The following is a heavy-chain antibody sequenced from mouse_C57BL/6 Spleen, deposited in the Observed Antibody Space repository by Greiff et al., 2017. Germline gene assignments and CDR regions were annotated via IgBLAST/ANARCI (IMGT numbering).Heavy chain of an antibody. V-gene: IGHV1-69*01. CDR1: GYTFTSYW. CDR3: ARGATYYYAMDY. Sequence: QVQLQQPGAELVMPGASVKLSCKASGYTFTSYWMHWVKQRPGQGLEWIGEIDPSDSYTNYNQKFKGKSTLTVDKSSSTAYMQLSSLTSEDSAVXYCARGATYYYAMDYWGQGTSVTVSS. D-gene: IGHD3-1*01. J-gene: IGHJ4*01. CDR2: IDPSDSYT.